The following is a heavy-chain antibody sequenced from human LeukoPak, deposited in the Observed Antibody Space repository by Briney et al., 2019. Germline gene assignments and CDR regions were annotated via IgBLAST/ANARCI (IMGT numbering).Heavy chain of an antibody. CDR2: IQPDGNKE. CDR3: AELGITMIGGV. D-gene: IGHD3-10*02. CDR1: GFPFSSRW. J-gene: IGHJ6*04. Sequence: GGSLRLSCAASGFPFSSRWMSWVRQAPGKGLEWVGNIQPDGNKEYPVDSVKGRFTISRDNARNSLYLQMNSLRAEDTAVYYCAELGITMIGGVWGKGTTVTISS. V-gene: IGHV3-7*01.